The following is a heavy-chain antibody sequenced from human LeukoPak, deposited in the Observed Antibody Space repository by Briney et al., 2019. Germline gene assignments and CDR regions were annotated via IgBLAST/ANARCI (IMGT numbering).Heavy chain of an antibody. CDR1: DGSINSDF. CDR2: IRYSWRT. D-gene: IGHD6-19*01. V-gene: IGHV4-59*01. Sequence: PSETLSLTCTASDGSINSDFWTWIRQPPGKGLEWIGYIRYSWRTSYNPSLKSRVSISIDASKNLFSLKLRSVTTADTAIYYCARTPDVSGWPFDYWGQGTLVTVSS. J-gene: IGHJ4*02. CDR3: ARTPDVSGWPFDY.